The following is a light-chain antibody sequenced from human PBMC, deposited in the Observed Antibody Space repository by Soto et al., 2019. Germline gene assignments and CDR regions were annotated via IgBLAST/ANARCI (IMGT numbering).Light chain of an antibody. Sequence: DIQMTQSPSSLSASVGDRVTITCRASQSISSSLNWYQQKPGKAPKLLIYAASSLQSGVPSRFSGSGSGTDFTITISILQPEDFATYYCQQSYSTPPAFVPGTNVDIK. V-gene: IGKV1-39*01. J-gene: IGKJ3*01. CDR2: AAS. CDR3: QQSYSTPPA. CDR1: QSISSS.